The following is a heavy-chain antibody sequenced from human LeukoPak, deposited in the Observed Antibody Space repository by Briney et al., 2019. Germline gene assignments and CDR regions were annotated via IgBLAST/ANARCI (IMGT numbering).Heavy chain of an antibody. CDR3: ARYYAAAGGLRFFDY. CDR2: IDPSDSYT. D-gene: IGHD6-13*01. Sequence: GESLKISCKGSGYSFTTYWITWVRQMPGKGLEWMGRIDPSDSYTNYSPSFQGHVTMSADKSFNTAYLQWSSLKASDTAMYYCARYYAAAGGLRFFDYWGQGTLVIVSS. V-gene: IGHV5-10-1*01. J-gene: IGHJ4*02. CDR1: GYSFTTYW.